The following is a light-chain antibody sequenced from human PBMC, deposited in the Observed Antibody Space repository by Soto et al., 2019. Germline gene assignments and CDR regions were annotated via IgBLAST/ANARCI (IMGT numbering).Light chain of an antibody. Sequence: DIVITQSPLSLPFTPGEPASISCMSSQSLLHSNGYNYLDWYLQKPGQSPQLLIYLGSNRASGVPDRFSGSGSGTDFTLKISRVEAEDVGVYYCMQALQTPRTFGQGTRLEIK. V-gene: IGKV2-28*01. J-gene: IGKJ5*01. CDR1: QSLLHSNGYNY. CDR3: MQALQTPRT. CDR2: LGS.